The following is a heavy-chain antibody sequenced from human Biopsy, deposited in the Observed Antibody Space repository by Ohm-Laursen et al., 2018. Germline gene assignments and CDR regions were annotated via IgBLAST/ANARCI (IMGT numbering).Heavy chain of an antibody. CDR1: GFDFSGFS. CDR2: ISSTSRTT. J-gene: IGHJ4*02. D-gene: IGHD3-16*01. CDR3: ARDWGGSYFDY. V-gene: IGHV3-48*01. Sequence: GSLRLSCAASGFDFSGFSMTWVRQAPGKGLEWVSYISSTSRTTYYADSVKGRFTVSRDNAHNSLYLQMNSLRAEDTAVYYCARDWGGSYFDYWGQGTLATVSS.